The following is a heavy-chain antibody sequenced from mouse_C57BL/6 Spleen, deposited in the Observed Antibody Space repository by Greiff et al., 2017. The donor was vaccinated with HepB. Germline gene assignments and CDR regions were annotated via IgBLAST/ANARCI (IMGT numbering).Heavy chain of an antibody. CDR3: ARYSLGGFDV. CDR1: GYAFSSSW. D-gene: IGHD1-1*01. J-gene: IGHJ1*03. Sequence: QVQLQQSGPELVKPGASVKISCKASGYAFSSSWMNWVKQRPGKGLEWIGRIYPGDGDTNYNGKFKGKATLTADKSSSTAYMQLSSLTSEDSAVYFCARYSLGGFDVWGTGTTVTVSS. V-gene: IGHV1-82*01. CDR2: IYPGDGDT.